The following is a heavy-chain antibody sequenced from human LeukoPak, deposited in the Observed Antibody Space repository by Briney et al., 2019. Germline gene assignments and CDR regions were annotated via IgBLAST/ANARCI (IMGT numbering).Heavy chain of an antibody. CDR2: IIPILPLT. D-gene: IGHD2-21*02. CDR3: ARMGTAGDY. V-gene: IGHV1-69*04. CDR1: GFTFSSYA. Sequence: GGSLRLSCAASGFTFSSYAISWVRQAPGQGLEWMGRIIPILPLTNYAQKFQGRVTLTADKSTSTAYMELSSLRSEDTAVYYCARMGTAGDYWGQGTLVTVSS. J-gene: IGHJ4*02.